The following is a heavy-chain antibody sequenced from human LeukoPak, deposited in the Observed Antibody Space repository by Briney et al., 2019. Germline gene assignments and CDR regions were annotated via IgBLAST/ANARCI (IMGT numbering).Heavy chain of an antibody. CDR1: GFTFRDYW. CDR3: ARGTYFDY. J-gene: IGHJ4*02. Sequence: GGSLRLSCAASGFTFRDYWMTWVRQAPGKGLEWVANIKRDGSEKYYVDSVRGRFIISRDNAKNSLYLQMNGLRVEDTAVYYCARGTYFDYWGQGTLVTVSS. V-gene: IGHV3-7*03. CDR2: IKRDGSEK.